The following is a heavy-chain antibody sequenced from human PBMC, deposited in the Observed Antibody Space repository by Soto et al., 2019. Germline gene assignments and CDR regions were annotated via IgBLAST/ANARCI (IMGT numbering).Heavy chain of an antibody. J-gene: IGHJ4*02. CDR1: GFTFSSYG. CDR2: ISYDGSNK. Sequence: GGSVRLSCAASGFTFSSYGMHWVRQAPGKGLEWVAVISYDGSNKYYADSVKGRFTISRDNSKNTLYLQMNSLRAEDTAVYYCAKDPWPHGAKPVANFDYWGQGTLVTVSS. CDR3: AKDPWPHGAKPVANFDY. D-gene: IGHD2-15*01. V-gene: IGHV3-30*18.